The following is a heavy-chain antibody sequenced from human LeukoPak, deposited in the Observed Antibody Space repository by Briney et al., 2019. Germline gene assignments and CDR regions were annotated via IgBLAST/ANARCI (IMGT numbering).Heavy chain of an antibody. Sequence: GGSLRLSCAASGFTFSSYGMSWVRQAPGKGLECVSTISGSGGSRYYADSVKGRFTISRDNSKNTLYLELNSLRAEDTAVYYCAKRAAISSGYFDVWGQGTMVTVSS. V-gene: IGHV3-23*01. CDR3: AKRAAISSGYFDV. CDR1: GFTFSSYG. CDR2: ISGSGGSR. D-gene: IGHD2-2*02. J-gene: IGHJ3*01.